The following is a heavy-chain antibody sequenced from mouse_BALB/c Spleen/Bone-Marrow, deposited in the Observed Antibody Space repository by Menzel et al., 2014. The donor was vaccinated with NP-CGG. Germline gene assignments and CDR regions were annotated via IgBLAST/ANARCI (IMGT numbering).Heavy chain of an antibody. CDR1: GYSFTNYW. D-gene: IGHD2-1*01. J-gene: IGHJ3*01. CDR3: ARYGNYPLFAY. V-gene: IGHV1-7*01. CDR2: ISPSTGYS. Sequence: QVQLKQSGAELAKPGASGKMSCKASGYSFTNYWMHWVKQRPGQGLEWIGYISPSTGYSEYNQKFKDKATLTADKSSNIAYMQLSSLTSEDSAVYYCARYGNYPLFAYWGQGTLVTVSA.